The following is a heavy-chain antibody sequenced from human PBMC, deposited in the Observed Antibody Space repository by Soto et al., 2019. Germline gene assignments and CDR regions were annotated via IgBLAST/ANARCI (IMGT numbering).Heavy chain of an antibody. D-gene: IGHD3-3*01. J-gene: IGHJ4*02. CDR3: ARSDKGFWSGYPPDY. CDR1: GYTFTGYY. Sequence: GASVKVSCKASGYTFTGYYMHWVRQAPGQGLEWMGWINPNSGGTNYAQKFQGWVTMTRDTSISTAYMELSRLRSDDTAVYYCARSDKGFWSGYPPDYWGQGTLVTVSS. CDR2: INPNSGGT. V-gene: IGHV1-2*04.